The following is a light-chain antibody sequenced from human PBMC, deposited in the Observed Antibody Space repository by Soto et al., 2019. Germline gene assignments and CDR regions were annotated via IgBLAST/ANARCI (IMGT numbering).Light chain of an antibody. CDR1: QSVSRDF. CDR3: QQYGSSPQT. V-gene: IGKV3-20*01. Sequence: DIVLTQSADALSFSPGGIGTLSCRASQSVSRDFLAWYQQKPGQAPRLLIYGASDRATGIPDRFTGSGSGTDFTLTINRLEPEAFAVYFCQQYGSSPQTFGQGTRWIS. CDR2: GAS. J-gene: IGKJ1*01.